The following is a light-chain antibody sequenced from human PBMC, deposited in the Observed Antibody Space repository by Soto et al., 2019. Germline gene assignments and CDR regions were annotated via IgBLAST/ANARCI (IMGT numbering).Light chain of an antibody. Sequence: EIVLTQSPATLSLSPGERATLSCRASQTFSSHLAWYQQKPGQAPRLLIYDASTRATGIPARFSGRGSGTDFTLTISSLEPEDVSVYYCQQRSNWPPVITFGQGTRLEIK. J-gene: IGKJ5*01. CDR2: DAS. CDR1: QTFSSH. CDR3: QQRSNWPPVIT. V-gene: IGKV3-11*01.